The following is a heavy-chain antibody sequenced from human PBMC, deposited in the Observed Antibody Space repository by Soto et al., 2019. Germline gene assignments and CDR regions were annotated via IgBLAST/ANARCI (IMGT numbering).Heavy chain of an antibody. CDR3: TTDDSSGWPPSPPD. D-gene: IGHD6-19*01. CDR2: IKSKTDGGTT. V-gene: IGHV3-15*07. CDR1: GFTFSNAW. Sequence: GGSLRLSCAASGFTFSNAWINWVRQAPGKGLEWVGRIKSKTDGGTTDFAAPVKGRFTISRDDSKNTLYPQMNSLKTEDTAVYYCTTDDSSGWPPSPPDWAQGTLVTVSS. J-gene: IGHJ4*02.